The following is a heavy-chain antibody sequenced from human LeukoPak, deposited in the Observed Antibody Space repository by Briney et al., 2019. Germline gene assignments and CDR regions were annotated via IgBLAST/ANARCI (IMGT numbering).Heavy chain of an antibody. J-gene: IGHJ4*02. CDR1: GDTFTGYY. CDR2: INPNSGGT. CDR3: ARDSHSSGWYLIGY. Sequence: ASVKVSCKASGDTFTGYYMHWVRQAPGQGLEWMGRINPNSGGTNYAQKLQGRVTMTRDTSISTAYMELSRLRSDDTAVYYCARDSHSSGWYLIGYWGQGTLVTVSS. D-gene: IGHD6-19*01. V-gene: IGHV1-2*06.